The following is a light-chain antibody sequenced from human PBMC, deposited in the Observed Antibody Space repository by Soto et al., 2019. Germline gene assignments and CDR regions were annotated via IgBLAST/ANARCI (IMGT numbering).Light chain of an antibody. CDR3: QQANSFPIT. Sequence: DIQMTQSPSSVSASVGDRVSITCRASQGINSWLAWYQKKPGRAPKLLIYAASSLQNGVPSRFSGSESGTDFTLTISNLQPEDCAIYFCQQANSFPITCGQGTRLEIK. CDR1: QGINSW. J-gene: IGKJ5*01. V-gene: IGKV1-12*01. CDR2: AAS.